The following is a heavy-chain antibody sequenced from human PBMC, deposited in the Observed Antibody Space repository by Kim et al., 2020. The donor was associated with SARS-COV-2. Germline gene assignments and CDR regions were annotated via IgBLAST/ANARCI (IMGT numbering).Heavy chain of an antibody. CDR2: IYYSGST. J-gene: IGHJ5*02. CDR1: GGSISSSSYY. V-gene: IGHV4-39*01. CDR3: ARHGLSSGVRGVGCDP. Sequence: SETLSLTCTVSGGSISSSSYYWGWIRQPPGKGLEWIGSIYYSGSTYYNPSLKSRVTISVDTSKNQFSQKLSSVTAAATAVYYCARHGLSSGVRGVGCDPWGQGTLVTVSS. D-gene: IGHD3-10*01.